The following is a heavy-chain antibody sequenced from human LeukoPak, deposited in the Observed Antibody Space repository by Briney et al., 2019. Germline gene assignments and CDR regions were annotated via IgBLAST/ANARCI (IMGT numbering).Heavy chain of an antibody. CDR2: ITGDCNYI. J-gene: IGHJ4*02. CDR1: GFTFSRHG. Sequence: GQSLRLSCSASGFTFSRHGMHWVRQAPGKGLEWVSSITGDCNYIFYADSVKGRFTISRDNAQNSLFLELNSLRGEDTAVYYCARERNFYYFDYWGQGALVTVSS. CDR3: ARERNFYYFDY. D-gene: IGHD3-3*01. V-gene: IGHV3-21*01.